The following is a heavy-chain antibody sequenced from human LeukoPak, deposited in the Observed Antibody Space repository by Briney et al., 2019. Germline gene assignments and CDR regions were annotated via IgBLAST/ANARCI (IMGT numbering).Heavy chain of an antibody. Sequence: GGSLRLSCAASGFTFSSYSMDWVRQAPGKGLEWVSSISSRSSYIYYADSVKGRFTISRDNAKNSLYLQMNSLRAEDTAVYYCARDLGELDAPDYWGQGTLVTVSS. CDR1: GFTFSSYS. V-gene: IGHV3-21*01. CDR2: ISSRSSYI. J-gene: IGHJ4*02. D-gene: IGHD3-10*01. CDR3: ARDLGELDAPDY.